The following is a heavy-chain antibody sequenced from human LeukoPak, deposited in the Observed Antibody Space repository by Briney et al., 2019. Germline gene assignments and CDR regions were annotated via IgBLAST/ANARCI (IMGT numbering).Heavy chain of an antibody. CDR1: GFTFSSYW. CDR3: ARVYSSGWYPYYFDY. D-gene: IGHD6-19*01. V-gene: IGHV3-7*01. Sequence: GGSLRLSCAASGFTFSSYWTSWVRQAPGKGLEWVANIKQDGSEKYYVDSVKGRFTISRDNAKNSLYLQMNSLRAEDTAVYYCARVYSSGWYPYYFDYWGQGTLVTVSS. J-gene: IGHJ4*02. CDR2: IKQDGSEK.